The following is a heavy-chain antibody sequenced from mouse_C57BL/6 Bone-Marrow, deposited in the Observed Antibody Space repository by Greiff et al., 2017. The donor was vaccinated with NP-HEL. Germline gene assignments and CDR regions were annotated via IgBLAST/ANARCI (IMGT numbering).Heavy chain of an antibody. CDR3: AREETNPYFDY. CDR2: ISDGGSYT. Sequence: EVQRVESGGGLVKPGGSLKLSCAASGFTFSSYAMSWVRQTPEKRLEWVATISDGGSYTYYPDNVKGRFTISRDNAKNNLYLQMSHLKSEDTAMYYCAREETNPYFDYWGQGTTLTVSS. CDR1: GFTFSSYA. V-gene: IGHV5-4*01. J-gene: IGHJ2*01.